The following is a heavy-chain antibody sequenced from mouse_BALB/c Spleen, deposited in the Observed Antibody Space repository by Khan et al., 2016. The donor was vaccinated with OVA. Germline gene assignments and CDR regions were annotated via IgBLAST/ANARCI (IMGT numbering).Heavy chain of an antibody. D-gene: IGHD4-1*01. CDR2: ISYSGDT. Sequence: EVQLQESGPGLVKPSQSLSLTCTVTGYSITSDYAWNWIRQFPGNKQEWMGYISYSGDTSYNPSLKSRISVTRDTSKNQFFLQMNYLNNEDTATLNVGNDRTYWGQGTLVAVSA. J-gene: IGHJ3*01. CDR3: GNDRTY. V-gene: IGHV3-2*02. CDR1: GYSITSDYA.